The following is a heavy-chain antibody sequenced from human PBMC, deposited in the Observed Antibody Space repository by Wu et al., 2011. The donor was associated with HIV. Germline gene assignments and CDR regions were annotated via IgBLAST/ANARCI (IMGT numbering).Heavy chain of an antibody. V-gene: IGHV1-69*05. CDR1: GDTFSSFA. J-gene: IGHJ3*02. CDR2: ILPVLHST. D-gene: IGHD2-15*01. CDR3: VRGYCSGDNCYLPFDVFDI. Sequence: QVQLMQSWADVKKPGSSVKISCGASGGASGDTFSSFAFSWVRQAPGQGLEWLGAILPVLHSTKYADNFEDRITIYTDAVTKTVNMELSSLRSEDTAVYYCVRGYCSGDNCYLPFDVFDIWGQGTMVTVSS.